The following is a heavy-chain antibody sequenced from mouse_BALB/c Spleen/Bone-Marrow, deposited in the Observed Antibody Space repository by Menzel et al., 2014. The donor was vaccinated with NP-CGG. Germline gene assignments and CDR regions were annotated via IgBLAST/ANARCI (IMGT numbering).Heavy chain of an antibody. CDR1: GYTFTSYW. Sequence: VQLQQSGAELARPGASVKLSCKASGYTFTSYWMQWVKQRPGQGLEWIGAIYPGDGDTRYTQKSKGKATLTADKSSSTAYMQLSSLASEDSAVYYCARGDPFDYWGQGTTLTVSS. J-gene: IGHJ2*01. CDR2: IYPGDGDT. V-gene: IGHV1-87*01. CDR3: ARGDPFDY.